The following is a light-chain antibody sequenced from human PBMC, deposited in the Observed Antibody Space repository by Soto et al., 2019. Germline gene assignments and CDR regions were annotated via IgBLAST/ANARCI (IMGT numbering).Light chain of an antibody. V-gene: IGKV1-5*03. CDR3: QQYKSSHLT. CDR1: QSISSW. J-gene: IGKJ4*01. Sequence: DIQMTQSPSTLSASVGDRVTITCRASQSISSWLAWYQQKPGKAPNLLIYKASTLESGVPSRFSGSGSGTEFTLTISSVQPDDFATYYCQQYKSSHLTFGGGTKVDIK. CDR2: KAS.